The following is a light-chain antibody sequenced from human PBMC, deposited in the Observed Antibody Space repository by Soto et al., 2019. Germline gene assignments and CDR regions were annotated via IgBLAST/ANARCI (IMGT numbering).Light chain of an antibody. V-gene: IGKV4-1*01. CDR2: WAS. Sequence: DIVMTQSPASLAVSLGERATITCKSSQSVFYSSTNRNYLAWYQQKPGQPPKVLIYWASTRESGVPDRFSGSGSGTDFTLTISSLQAEDVAVYYCQQYYTSPPPTFGQGTKVEIK. CDR1: QSVFYSSTNRNY. CDR3: QQYYTSPPPT. J-gene: IGKJ1*01.